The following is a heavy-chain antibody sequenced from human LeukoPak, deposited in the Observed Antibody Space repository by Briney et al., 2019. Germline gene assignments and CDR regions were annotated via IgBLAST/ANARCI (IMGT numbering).Heavy chain of an antibody. D-gene: IGHD2-2*01. CDR1: GFTVSSNY. Sequence: GSLRLSCAASGFTVSSNYMSWVRQAPGKGLEWVANIKQDGSEKYSVDSVRGRFTISRDNGKNSLYLQMNSLRAEDTAVYFCARRRCSSTSCFLDYWGQGTLVTVSS. CDR3: ARRRCSSTSCFLDY. J-gene: IGHJ4*02. CDR2: IKQDGSEK. V-gene: IGHV3-7*01.